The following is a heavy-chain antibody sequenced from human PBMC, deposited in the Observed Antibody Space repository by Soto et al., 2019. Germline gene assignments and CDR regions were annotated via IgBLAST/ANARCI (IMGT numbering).Heavy chain of an antibody. CDR3: AKAHYTSSWYGMDV. V-gene: IGHV3-43*01. J-gene: IGHJ6*02. CDR1: GFTFDYYT. D-gene: IGHD6-13*01. Sequence: GGFLRLSCAASGFTFDYYTMHWVRQAPGKGLEWVSLITWDGGIRYYADSVKGRFTISRDNRRNSLYLEMNSLRSEDTALYYCAKAHYTSSWYGMDVLGQGTTVTVSS. CDR2: ITWDGGIR.